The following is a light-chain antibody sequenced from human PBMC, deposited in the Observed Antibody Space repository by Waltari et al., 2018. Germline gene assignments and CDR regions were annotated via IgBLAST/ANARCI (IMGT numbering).Light chain of an antibody. CDR3: MLGTRPWK. J-gene: IGKJ1*01. CDR1: ESLLIHDGKAY. Sequence: DVVMTHSPVSLFLTLGQPASISCRCSESLLIHDGKAYLNWFHQRPGQSPRRLIYQVSYRDSGVPDRFSGSGSGADFKLKISSVEAEDAGFYFCMLGTRPWKFGPGTKVEIK. V-gene: IGKV2-30*01. CDR2: QVS.